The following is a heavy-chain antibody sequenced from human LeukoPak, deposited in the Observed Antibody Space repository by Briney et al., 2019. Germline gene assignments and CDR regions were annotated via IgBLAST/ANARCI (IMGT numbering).Heavy chain of an antibody. V-gene: IGHV3-66*01. CDR2: IYSGGST. J-gene: IGHJ6*02. CDR3: ARECGIAVAGTRSGLPRYYYHGMDV. Sequence: GSLRLSCAASGFTVSSNYMSWVRQAPGKGLEWVSVIYSGGSTYYADSVKGRFTISRDNSKNTLYLQMNSLRAEDTAVYYCARECGIAVAGTRSGLPRYYYHGMDVWGQGTTVTVSS. D-gene: IGHD6-19*01. CDR1: GFTVSSNY.